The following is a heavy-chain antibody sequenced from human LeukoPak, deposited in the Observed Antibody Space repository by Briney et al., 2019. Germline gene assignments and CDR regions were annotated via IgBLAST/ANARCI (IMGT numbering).Heavy chain of an antibody. J-gene: IGHJ6*02. CDR3: ARDDSRYGVDV. CDR1: GFTFSSYE. D-gene: IGHD3-22*01. CDR2: ISSSGSTI. Sequence: GGSLRLSCAASGFTFSSYEMNWVRQAPGKGLEWVSYISSSGSTIYYADSVKGRFTISRDNAKNSLYLQMNSLRAEDTAVYYCARDDSRYGVDVWGQGTTVTVSS. V-gene: IGHV3-48*03.